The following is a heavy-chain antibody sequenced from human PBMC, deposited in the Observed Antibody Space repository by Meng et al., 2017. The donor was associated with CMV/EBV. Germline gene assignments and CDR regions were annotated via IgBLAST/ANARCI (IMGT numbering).Heavy chain of an antibody. J-gene: IGHJ4*02. Sequence: VPLVESGVGLVQPGGSLRLSWAASEFTVNSKYMSWIRQTPGKGLEWLSVIYSDGSTYYADSVKGRFIISRDNSRNTVYLQMNSLRVEDTGVYYCSTIEVYSSGWTPFRYWGQGTLVTVSS. CDR3: STIEVYSSGWTPFRY. CDR1: EFTVNSKY. V-gene: IGHV3-66*01. D-gene: IGHD6-19*01. CDR2: IYSDGST.